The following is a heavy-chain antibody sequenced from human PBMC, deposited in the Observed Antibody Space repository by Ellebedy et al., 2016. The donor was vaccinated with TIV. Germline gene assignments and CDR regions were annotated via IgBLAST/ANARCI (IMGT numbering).Heavy chain of an antibody. D-gene: IGHD6-13*01. V-gene: IGHV1-46*01. CDR1: GFTFTTYY. CDR3: ARDDPIATAGLYGMDV. CDR2: IDPSGGST. Sequence: AASVKVSCKASGFTFTTYYIHWVRQAPGQGLEWMGLIDPSGGSTNYAQKFQGRVTMTRDTSTSTVYMELSSLRSEDTAVYYCARDDPIATAGLYGMDVWGQGTTVTVSS. J-gene: IGHJ6*02.